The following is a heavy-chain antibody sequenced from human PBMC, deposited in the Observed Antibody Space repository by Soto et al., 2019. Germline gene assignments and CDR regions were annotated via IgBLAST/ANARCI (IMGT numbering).Heavy chain of an antibody. D-gene: IGHD3-22*01. CDR3: ATSPYYYIFDS. Sequence: EVQLVESGGGLVQPGGSLRLSCAASGFTVSSNYMSWVRQVPGKGLEWVSIVYTVGSTYYADSVKGRFTVSRDDSKNTLYLPMNSLRAEDTAVYYCATSPYYYIFDSWGQGTLVTVSS. CDR1: GFTVSSNY. CDR2: VYTVGST. J-gene: IGHJ4*02. V-gene: IGHV3-66*01.